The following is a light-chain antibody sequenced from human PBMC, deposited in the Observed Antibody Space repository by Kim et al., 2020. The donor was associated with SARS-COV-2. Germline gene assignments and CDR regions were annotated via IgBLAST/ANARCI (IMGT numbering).Light chain of an antibody. CDR3: QQYNSYSGT. CDR1: QSISDW. J-gene: IGKJ1*01. V-gene: IGKV1-5*03. Sequence: DIQMTQSPSTLSASVGDRVTITCRASQSISDWLAWYQQKPGKAPKLLIYKASSLESGVPSRFSGSGSETEFTLTISSLQPDDFATYYCQQYNSYSGTFGQGTKVEIK. CDR2: KAS.